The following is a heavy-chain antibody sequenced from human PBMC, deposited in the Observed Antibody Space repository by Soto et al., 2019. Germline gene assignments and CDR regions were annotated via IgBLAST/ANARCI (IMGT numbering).Heavy chain of an antibody. J-gene: IGHJ5*02. D-gene: IGHD6-25*01. CDR3: ARHASSDSPFDP. CDR2: VYYSGYT. CDR1: GGSISSSSSY. Sequence: SETLSLTCTVSGGSISSSSSYWGWIRQPPGKGLEWIGTVYYSGYTYYNPSLKSRLTISVDTSKNQFSLRLSSVTAADTAVYYCARHASSDSPFDPWGQGTLVTVSS. V-gene: IGHV4-39*01.